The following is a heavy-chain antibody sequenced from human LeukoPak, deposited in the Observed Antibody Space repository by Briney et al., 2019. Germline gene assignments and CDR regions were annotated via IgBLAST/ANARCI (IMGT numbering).Heavy chain of an antibody. Sequence: GGSLRLSCAVSGFTFNSYAMNWVRQAPGKGLEWVSAISGSAGSTYYADSVKGRFTFSRDNSKNTLYLQMNSLRAEDTAVYYCAKDSGRSLDSWGQGTLVTVSS. CDR3: AKDSGRSLDS. CDR2: ISGSAGST. D-gene: IGHD1-26*01. V-gene: IGHV3-23*01. J-gene: IGHJ4*02. CDR1: GFTFNSYA.